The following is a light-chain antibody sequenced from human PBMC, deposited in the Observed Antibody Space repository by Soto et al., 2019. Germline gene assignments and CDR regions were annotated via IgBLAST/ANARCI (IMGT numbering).Light chain of an antibody. CDR1: QSVSSSN. CDR3: QQNGSSPLFT. J-gene: IGKJ3*01. CDR2: GAS. Sequence: EMVLTQSPRTLSLYPGERATLSSRASQSVSSSNLAWYQQKPGQAPRLLIYGASTRAAAIPERFSGSGSGTYFTLTSSRLEPVVCAVSYCQQNGSSPLFTFGPGTKVHIK. V-gene: IGKV3-20*01.